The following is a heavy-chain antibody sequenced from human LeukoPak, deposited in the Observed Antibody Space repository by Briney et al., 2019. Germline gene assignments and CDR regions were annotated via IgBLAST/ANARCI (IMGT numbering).Heavy chain of an antibody. CDR3: AKGSASGSYLFSPFDY. V-gene: IGHV1-8*01. D-gene: IGHD1-26*01. CDR1: GYTFTSYD. Sequence: ASEKVSCKSSGYTFTSYDINWVRQATGQGLEWMGWMNPNSGNTGYAQKFQGRVTMTRNTSISTAYMELSSLRSEDTAVYYCAKGSASGSYLFSPFDYWGQGTLVTVSP. CDR2: MNPNSGNT. J-gene: IGHJ4*02.